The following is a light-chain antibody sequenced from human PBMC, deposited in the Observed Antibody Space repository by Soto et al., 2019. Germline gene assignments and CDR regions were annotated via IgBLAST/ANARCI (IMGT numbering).Light chain of an antibody. J-gene: IGLJ1*01. CDR3: QSYDSSLSTYV. V-gene: IGLV1-40*01. CDR2: ANT. Sequence: QSVLTQPPSVSGAPGQRVTISCTGSSSNIGAGFDVHWYQQLPGTAPRLLIYANTHRPSGVPDRISGSKSGTSASLAITGLQAEDEADYYCQSYDSSLSTYVFGTGPKLTVL. CDR1: SSNIGAGFD.